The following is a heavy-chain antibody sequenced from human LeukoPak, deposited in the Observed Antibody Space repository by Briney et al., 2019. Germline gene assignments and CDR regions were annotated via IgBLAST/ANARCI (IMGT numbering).Heavy chain of an antibody. Sequence: SETLSLTCTVSGGSISSHSWNWIRQTPGKGLEWIAYIHDSGSTYYNPSLKSRLSISIDTSKNQFSLKLNSVTAADTAVYYCARVVAAAGNNWFDPWGQGTLVTVSS. V-gene: IGHV4-59*11. J-gene: IGHJ5*02. CDR1: GGSISSHS. D-gene: IGHD6-13*01. CDR3: ARVVAAAGNNWFDP. CDR2: IHDSGST.